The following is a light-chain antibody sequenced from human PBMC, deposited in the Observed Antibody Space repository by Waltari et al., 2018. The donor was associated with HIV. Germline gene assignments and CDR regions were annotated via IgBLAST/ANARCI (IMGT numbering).Light chain of an antibody. CDR1: ALTKQY. CDR3: QSADSSGVDFVV. Sequence: DLTQPPSVSVPPGQTATIPCTGDALTKQYGYWYQKKAGLAPVLLINKDSERLSGIPERFSGSSSGTSLTLTINGVRAEDEAEYYCQSADSSGVDFVVFGGGTKLTVL. J-gene: IGLJ2*01. CDR2: KDS. V-gene: IGLV3-25*03.